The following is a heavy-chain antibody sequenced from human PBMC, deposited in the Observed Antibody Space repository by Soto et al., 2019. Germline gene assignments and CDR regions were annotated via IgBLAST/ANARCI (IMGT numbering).Heavy chain of an antibody. D-gene: IGHD1-26*01. CDR1: VFTFSSYA. CDR3: AKDGASGSYPPYYYFGMDV. CDR2: ISGSGGNA. J-gene: IGHJ6*02. V-gene: IGHV3-23*01. Sequence: GGSLRLSCAASVFTFSSYAMSWVRQAPGKGLEWVSSISGSGGNAYYADSVKGRFSISRDNSKNTLRLQMNSLRADDTAVYYCAKDGASGSYPPYYYFGMDVWGQGTTVTVSS.